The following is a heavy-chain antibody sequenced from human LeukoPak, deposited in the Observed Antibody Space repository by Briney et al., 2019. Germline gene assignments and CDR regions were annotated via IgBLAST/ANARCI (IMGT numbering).Heavy chain of an antibody. Sequence: GGSLRLSCAASGFTFSSYWMSWVRQAPGKGLEWVANIKQDGSEKYYVDSVKGRFTISRDNAKNSLYLQMNSLRAEDTAVYYCARDGGMTYNWFDPWGQGTLVTVSS. CDR2: IKQDGSEK. CDR3: ARDGGMTYNWFDP. CDR1: GFTFSSYW. D-gene: IGHD3-3*01. V-gene: IGHV3-7*01. J-gene: IGHJ5*02.